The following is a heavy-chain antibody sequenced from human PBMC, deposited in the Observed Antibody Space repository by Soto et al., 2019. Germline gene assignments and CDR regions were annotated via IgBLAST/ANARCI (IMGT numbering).Heavy chain of an antibody. CDR2: IYSDGST. D-gene: IGHD4-17*01. CDR1: GFTVSSNY. CDR3: ARVGYAVTTGSAFDI. V-gene: IGHV3-53*01. J-gene: IGHJ3*02. Sequence: EVQLVESGGGLIQPGGSLRLSCAASGFTVSSNYMSWVRQAPGKGLEWVSVIYSDGSTFYADSVKGRFTISRDNSKNTLYLKMNRLRAEDTAVYYCARVGYAVTTGSAFDIWGQGTMVTVSS.